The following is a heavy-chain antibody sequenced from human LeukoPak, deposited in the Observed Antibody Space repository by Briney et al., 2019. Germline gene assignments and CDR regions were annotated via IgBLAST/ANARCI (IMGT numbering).Heavy chain of an antibody. D-gene: IGHD5-12*01. Sequence: SETLSLTCAVYGGSFSGYYWSWIRQPPGKGLEWIGEINHSGSTNYNPSLKSRVTISVDTSKNQFSLKLSSVTAADTAVYYCAREGGYRGYDYWDYWGQGTLVTVSS. J-gene: IGHJ4*02. CDR3: AREGGYRGYDYWDY. CDR1: GGSFSGYY. CDR2: INHSGST. V-gene: IGHV4-34*01.